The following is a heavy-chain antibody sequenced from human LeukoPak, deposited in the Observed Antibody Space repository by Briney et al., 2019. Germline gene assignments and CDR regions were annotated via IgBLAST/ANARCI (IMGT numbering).Heavy chain of an antibody. J-gene: IGHJ6*03. D-gene: IGHD2-2*01. V-gene: IGHV3-30*03. Sequence: GGSLRLSCAASGFTFSSYGMHWVRQAPGKGLEWVAIISYDGNDKYYADSVKGRFTISRDNSKKTLYLQMNSLRAEDTAVYYCARAGGSMGYYYYYMDVWGKGTTVTISS. CDR3: ARAGGSMGYYYYYMDV. CDR1: GFTFSSYG. CDR2: ISYDGNDK.